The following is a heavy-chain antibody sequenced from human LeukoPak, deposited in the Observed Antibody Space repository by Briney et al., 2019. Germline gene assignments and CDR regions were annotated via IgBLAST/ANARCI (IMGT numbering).Heavy chain of an antibody. D-gene: IGHD3-22*01. J-gene: IGHJ3*02. Sequence: SGKLSCKAAGSTFSSYAINWVRQSPGQGLEWMGGIIPMFTTTTYAQTFQARVTITSDKSTRTAYMDLSSLRSAPRALHYCARVPDYYDTTPGGDIWGQGTMVTVSS. CDR1: GSTFSSYA. V-gene: IGHV1-69*06. CDR3: ARVPDYYDTTPGGDI. CDR2: IIPMFTTT.